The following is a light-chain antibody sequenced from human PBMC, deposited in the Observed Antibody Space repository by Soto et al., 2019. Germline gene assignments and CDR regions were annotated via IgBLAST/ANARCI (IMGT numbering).Light chain of an antibody. CDR2: GAS. J-gene: IGKJ2*01. V-gene: IGKV3-20*01. CDR3: QQYGSSPPFT. Sequence: ENVLTQSPGTLSLSPGERATLSCRASQRVSSSYLAWYQQKPGQAPRLLIYGASSRATGIPDRFSGSGSGTDFTLTISRLEPEDFAVYFCQQYGSSPPFTFGQGTKVEI. CDR1: QRVSSSY.